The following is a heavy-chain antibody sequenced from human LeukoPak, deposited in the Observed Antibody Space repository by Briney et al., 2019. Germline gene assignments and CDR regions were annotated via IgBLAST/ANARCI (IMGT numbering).Heavy chain of an antibody. CDR2: IYYRGST. D-gene: IGHD5-12*01. CDR3: ARVHSGYDFGNRKYYYFDY. CDR1: GGSISNYY. Sequence: SETLSLTCTVSGGSISNYYWSWIRQPPGKGLEWIGYIYYRGSTNYPPSFKSRVPISVATSKNQFSLKLSSVTAADTAVYYCARVHSGYDFGNRKYYYFDYWGQGTLVTVSS. J-gene: IGHJ4*02. V-gene: IGHV4-59*08.